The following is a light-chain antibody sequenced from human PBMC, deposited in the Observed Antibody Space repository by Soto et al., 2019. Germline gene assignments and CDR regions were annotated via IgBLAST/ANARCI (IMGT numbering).Light chain of an antibody. CDR2: DAS. V-gene: IGKV1-5*01. J-gene: IGKJ1*01. CDR3: QQYNSYST. CDR1: QSISHY. Sequence: DIQMTHSPSSLSASVGDRVTITCRASQSISHYLAWYQQKPGKAPKLLIFDASSLGSEVPSRFSGRGSGTEFTLTISSLQPDDFATYHCQQYNSYSTFGQGTKVDIK.